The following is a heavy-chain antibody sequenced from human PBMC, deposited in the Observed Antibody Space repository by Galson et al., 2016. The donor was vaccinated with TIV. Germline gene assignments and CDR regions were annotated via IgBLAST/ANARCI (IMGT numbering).Heavy chain of an antibody. CDR3: ARAPYGENWYFDL. CDR1: GVSISSYH. CDR2: IYYSGNT. V-gene: IGHV4-59*08. J-gene: IGHJ2*01. D-gene: IGHD3-10*01. Sequence: LSLTCSVSGVSISSYHWTWIRQPPGKGLEWMGYIYYSGNTNYSYNPSLESQVTMSVDTSKTQVSLELYSVTAAATAMYFCARAPYGENWYFDLWGRGTLVTVSS.